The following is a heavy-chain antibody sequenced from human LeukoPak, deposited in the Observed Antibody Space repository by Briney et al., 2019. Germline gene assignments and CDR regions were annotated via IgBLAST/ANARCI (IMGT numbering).Heavy chain of an antibody. D-gene: IGHD3-10*01. Sequence: SQTLSLTCAIPGDSVSSTNAAWNWLRQSPSRGLEWLGRTYFRSKWYNDYAPSVERRITVNPDTARNQVSLHLRFVTPEDTAIYYCVKGRGSGFFDLWGQGTVVTVSS. CDR3: VKGRGSGFFDL. CDR2: TYFRSKWYN. V-gene: IGHV6-1*01. J-gene: IGHJ3*01. CDR1: GDSVSSTNAA.